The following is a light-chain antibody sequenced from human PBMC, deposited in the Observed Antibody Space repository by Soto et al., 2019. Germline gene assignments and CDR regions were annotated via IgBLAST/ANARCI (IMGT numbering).Light chain of an antibody. CDR1: SSDVGGYDF. Sequence: QSALTQPPSASGSPGQSVTISCTGTSSDVGGYDFVSWYQQHPGKAPKILIYEDSNRASGVPDRFSGSTSGTTASLTVSGLEPDDEAYYYCKSYGGHNNVVFGAGTKLTVL. CDR2: EDS. J-gene: IGLJ2*01. V-gene: IGLV2-8*01. CDR3: KSYGGHNNVV.